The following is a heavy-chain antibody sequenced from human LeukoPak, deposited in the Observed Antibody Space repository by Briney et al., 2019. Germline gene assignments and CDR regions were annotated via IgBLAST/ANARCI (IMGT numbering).Heavy chain of an antibody. D-gene: IGHD6-13*01. Sequence: SETLSLTCAVSGGSISSYYWSWIRQPAGKGLEWIGRIYTSGSTNYNPSLKSRVTMSVDTSKNQFSLKLSSVTAADTAVYYCARGLGKQQLVRWYYFDYWGQGTLVTVSS. J-gene: IGHJ4*02. CDR1: GGSISSYY. CDR3: ARGLGKQQLVRWYYFDY. CDR2: IYTSGST. V-gene: IGHV4-4*07.